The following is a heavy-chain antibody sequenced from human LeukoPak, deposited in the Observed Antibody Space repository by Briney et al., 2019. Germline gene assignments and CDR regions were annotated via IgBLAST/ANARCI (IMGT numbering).Heavy chain of an antibody. D-gene: IGHD1-26*01. CDR1: GFTLSSYA. CDR2: ISDTGNT. J-gene: IGHJ4*02. CDR3: AKDIGGAVDY. Sequence: GGSLRLSCAASGFTLSSYAMSWVRQAPGKGLEWVSAISDTGNTYHADSVKGRFTISRDSSKNTLFLQMNRLRPEDAAVYYCAKDIGGAVDYWGQGTLVTVSS. V-gene: IGHV3-23*01.